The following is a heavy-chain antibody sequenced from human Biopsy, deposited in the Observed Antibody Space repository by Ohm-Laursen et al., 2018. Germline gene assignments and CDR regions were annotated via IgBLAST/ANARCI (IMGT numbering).Heavy chain of an antibody. V-gene: IGHV4-39*01. CDR3: ARHPTGFWFDP. CDR1: GGSVSSNVAY. CDR2: IFYSGIT. Sequence: SDTLSLTCTVSGGSVSSNVAYWAWIRQPPGKGLESIGSIFYSGITYYNPSLQSRVTMSVDTSKNHFSLNLTSVTAADTAVYYCARHPTGFWFDPWGQGTLVIVSS. J-gene: IGHJ5*02.